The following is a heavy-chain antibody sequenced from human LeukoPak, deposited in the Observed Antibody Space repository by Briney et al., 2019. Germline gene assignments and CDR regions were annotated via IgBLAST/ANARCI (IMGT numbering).Heavy chain of an antibody. V-gene: IGHV1-2*06. CDR1: GYTFTGYY. Sequence: ASVKVSSKASGYTFTGYYMHWVRQAPGQGLEWMGRINPNSGGTNYARKFQGRVTMTRDTSISTAYMELSRLRSDDTAVYYCARVSMVRGVRDDYWGQGILVTVSS. J-gene: IGHJ4*02. CDR3: ARVSMVRGVRDDY. CDR2: INPNSGGT. D-gene: IGHD3-10*01.